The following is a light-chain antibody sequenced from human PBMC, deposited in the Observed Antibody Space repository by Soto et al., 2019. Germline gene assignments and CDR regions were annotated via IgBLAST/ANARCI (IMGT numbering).Light chain of an antibody. J-gene: IGKJ3*01. CDR1: HSVTRNS. Sequence: EVVLTQSTGTLSLSPGERATLFCRASHSVTRNSLAWYQHKPGQAPRLLINGASNRATGNPDRFSGSGSGTDFTLTISRLEPEDFAIYYCQQYGWSPLTFGPGTKVDI. CDR3: QQYGWSPLT. V-gene: IGKV3-20*01. CDR2: GAS.